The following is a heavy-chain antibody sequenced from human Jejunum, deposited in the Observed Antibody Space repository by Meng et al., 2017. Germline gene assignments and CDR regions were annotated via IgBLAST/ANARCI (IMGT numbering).Heavy chain of an antibody. V-gene: IGHV3-33*01. Sequence: HRVEHGGVVVSPGTSLRLSCRASGLIFSKSGMHWVRQAPGKGLEWVAFIWSDGSSKYYADSVKGRFTISRDNSKNTVSLQMDSLRVEDTAVYYCARDKGVTYLDTWGQGTLVTVSS. CDR2: IWSDGSSK. J-gene: IGHJ5*01. CDR1: GLIFSKSG. D-gene: IGHD3-10*01. CDR3: ARDKGVTYLDT.